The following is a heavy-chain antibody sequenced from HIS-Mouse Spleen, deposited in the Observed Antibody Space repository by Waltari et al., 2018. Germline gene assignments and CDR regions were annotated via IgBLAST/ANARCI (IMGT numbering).Heavy chain of an antibody. J-gene: IGHJ5*02. Sequence: RSLRLSCAASGFTFSSYGMHWVRQAPGKGLEWVAVIWYDGSNKYYADSVKGRFTIYRDNSKNTLYLQMNSLRAEDTAVYYCAKDGGIVGATGSSWFDPWGQGTLVTVSS. D-gene: IGHD1-26*01. CDR2: IWYDGSNK. CDR1: GFTFSSYG. V-gene: IGHV3-33*06. CDR3: AKDGGIVGATGSSWFDP.